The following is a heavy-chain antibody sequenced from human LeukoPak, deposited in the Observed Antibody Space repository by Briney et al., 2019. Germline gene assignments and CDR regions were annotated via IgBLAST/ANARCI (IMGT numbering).Heavy chain of an antibody. Sequence: ASVKVSYKASGYTFTGYYMHWVRQAPGQGLEWMGWINPNSGGTNYAQKFQGRVTMTRDTSISTAYMELSRLRSDDTAVYYCARVYSSSWYSALYWGQGTLVTVSS. CDR2: INPNSGGT. V-gene: IGHV1-2*02. CDR3: ARVYSSSWYSALY. J-gene: IGHJ4*02. D-gene: IGHD6-13*01. CDR1: GYTFTGYY.